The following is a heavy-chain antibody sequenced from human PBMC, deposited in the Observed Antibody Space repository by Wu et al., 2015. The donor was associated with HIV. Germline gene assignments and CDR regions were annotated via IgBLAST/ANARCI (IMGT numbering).Heavy chain of an antibody. CDR3: ARTRNYYFGMDV. CDR2: MNPYSGNP. Sequence: QVQLMQSGAEVKKPGASVKVSCKTSGYIFTSYDINWVRRAPGQGLEWMGWMNPYSGNPGYAQTFQGRVTMTRNVSTNTAHMELGSLRPDDTAEYYCARTRNYYFGMDVWGQGTTVTVSS. CDR1: GYIFTSYD. V-gene: IGHV1-8*01. D-gene: IGHD3/OR15-3a*01. J-gene: IGHJ6*02.